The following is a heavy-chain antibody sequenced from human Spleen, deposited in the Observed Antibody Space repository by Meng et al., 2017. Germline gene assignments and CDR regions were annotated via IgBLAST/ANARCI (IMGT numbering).Heavy chain of an antibody. CDR1: GFTFSNAW. Sequence: GESLKISCAASGFTFSNAWMTWVRQAPGKGLEWLGHITSRPDDETTEYAAPVKGRFTISRDDSKNTVFLQMNSLKTEDTAVYYCTGHTDYWGQGALVTVSS. V-gene: IGHV3-15*01. J-gene: IGHJ4*02. CDR3: TGHTDY. CDR2: ITSRPDDETT.